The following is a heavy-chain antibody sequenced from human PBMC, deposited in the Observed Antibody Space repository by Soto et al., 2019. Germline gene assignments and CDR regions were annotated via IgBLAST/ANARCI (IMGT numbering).Heavy chain of an antibody. J-gene: IGHJ4*02. D-gene: IGHD5-18*01. Sequence: ASVKVSCKASGYTFTSYDINWVRQATGQGLEWMGWMNPNSGNTGYAQKFQGRVTMTRNTSINTAYMELSTLRSEDTALYYCATLQRGYSYDYSGYGAFYFDYWGQGTLVTVSS. V-gene: IGHV1-8*01. CDR3: ATLQRGYSYDYSGYGAFYFDY. CDR1: GYTFTSYD. CDR2: MNPNSGNT.